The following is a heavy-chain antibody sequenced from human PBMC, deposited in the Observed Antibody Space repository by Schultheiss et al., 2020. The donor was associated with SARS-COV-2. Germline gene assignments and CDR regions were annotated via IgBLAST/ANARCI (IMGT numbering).Heavy chain of an antibody. CDR1: GYTFTSYG. Sequence: ASVKVSCKASGYTFTSYGISWVRQAPGQGLEWMGWISAYNGNTNYAQKLQGRVTMTTDTSTSTAYMELRSLRSDDTAVYYCARGLSSSWDRYYYYGMDVWGQGTTVTVSS. CDR3: ARGLSSSWDRYYYYGMDV. D-gene: IGHD6-13*01. CDR2: ISAYNGNT. J-gene: IGHJ6*02. V-gene: IGHV1-18*01.